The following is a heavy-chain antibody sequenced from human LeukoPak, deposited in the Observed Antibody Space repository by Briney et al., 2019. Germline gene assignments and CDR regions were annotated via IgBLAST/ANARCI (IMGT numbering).Heavy chain of an antibody. CDR3: AKGGGAGSYYFGYFDC. D-gene: IGHD3-10*01. Sequence: PGRSLRLSCAASGFNFDNYAMYWVRQVPGKGLEWVSGISWNGVVTAYADSLKGRLTISRDSAKKSLYLEMNNLRPEDTALYYCAKGGGAGSYYFGYFDCWGQGTPVTVSS. CDR2: ISWNGVVT. V-gene: IGHV3-9*01. J-gene: IGHJ4*02. CDR1: GFNFDNYA.